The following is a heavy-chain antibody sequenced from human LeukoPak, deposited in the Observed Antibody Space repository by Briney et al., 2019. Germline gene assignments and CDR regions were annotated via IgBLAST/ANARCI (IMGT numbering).Heavy chain of an antibody. CDR3: ARVPSQNWGYLGYYYYYMDV. D-gene: IGHD7-27*01. V-gene: IGHV4-4*07. Sequence: SETLSLTCTVSGGSISSYYWSWIRQPAGKGLEWIGRIYTSGSTNYNPSLKSRVTMSVDTSKNQFSLKLSSVTAADTAVYYCARVPSQNWGYLGYYYYYMDVWGKGTTVTVSS. CDR1: GGSISSYY. J-gene: IGHJ6*03. CDR2: IYTSGST.